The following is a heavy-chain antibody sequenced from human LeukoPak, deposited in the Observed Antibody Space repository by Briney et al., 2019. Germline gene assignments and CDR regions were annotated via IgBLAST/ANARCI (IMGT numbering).Heavy chain of an antibody. V-gene: IGHV3-23*01. D-gene: IGHD3-16*02. CDR3: AKALLTFGGVIVTPFDY. Sequence: GGSLRLSCEASGFIFSRYAIKWVRQAPGKGLEWVSSIGGSGGRTYYADSVTGRFSISRDNSKNTLYLQMNSLRAEDTAVYYCAKALLTFGGVIVTPFDYWGQGTLVTVSS. J-gene: IGHJ4*02. CDR2: IGGSGGRT. CDR1: GFIFSRYA.